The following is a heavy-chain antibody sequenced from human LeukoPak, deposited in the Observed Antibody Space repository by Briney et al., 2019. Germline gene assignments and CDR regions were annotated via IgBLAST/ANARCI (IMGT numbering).Heavy chain of an antibody. Sequence: GGSLRLSCATSGFTFSTYIMNWVRQAPGKGLEWVSSISSGSTYIYYADSVKGRFTISRDNAKNSLYLQMNSLRAEDTAVYYCARDVYGGPGDYWGQGTLVTVSS. CDR1: GFTFSTYI. J-gene: IGHJ4*02. CDR3: ARDVYGGPGDY. V-gene: IGHV3-21*01. D-gene: IGHD4-23*01. CDR2: ISSGSTYI.